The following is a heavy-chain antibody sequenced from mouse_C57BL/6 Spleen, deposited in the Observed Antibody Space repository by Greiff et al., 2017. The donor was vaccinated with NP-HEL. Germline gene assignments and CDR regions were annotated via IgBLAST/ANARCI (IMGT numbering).Heavy chain of an antibody. D-gene: IGHD2-2*01. CDR2: IDPSDSYT. CDR3: ARRGGYDDPHYFDY. J-gene: IGHJ2*01. CDR1: GYTFTSYW. Sequence: QVQLQQPGAELVRPGTSVKLSCKASGYTFTSYWMHWVKQRPGQGLEWIGVIDPSDSYTNYNQKFKGKATLTVDTSSSTAYMQLSSLTSEDSAVYYCARRGGYDDPHYFDYWGQGTTLTVSS. V-gene: IGHV1-59*01.